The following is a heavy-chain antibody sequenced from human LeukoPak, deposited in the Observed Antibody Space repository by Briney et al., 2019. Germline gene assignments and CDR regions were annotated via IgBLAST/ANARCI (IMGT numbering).Heavy chain of an antibody. D-gene: IGHD3-10*01. CDR3: ARALYYPPYYFDY. V-gene: IGHV3-7*02. Sequence: GGSLRLSCAASEFTFSGYWMSWFRQAPGKGLEWVATIKQDGSETDYVDSVKGRFTISRDNAKNSLYLQMNSLRAEDTAVYYCARALYYPPYYFDYWGQGTLVTVSS. J-gene: IGHJ4*02. CDR1: EFTFSGYW. CDR2: IKQDGSET.